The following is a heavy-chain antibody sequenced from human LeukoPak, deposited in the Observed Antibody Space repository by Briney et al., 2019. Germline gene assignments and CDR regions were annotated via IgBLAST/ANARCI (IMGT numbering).Heavy chain of an antibody. J-gene: IGHJ4*02. CDR3: ARDRSIAVAGTMDY. D-gene: IGHD6-19*01. Sequence: GGSLRLSCAASGFTFSSYAMSWVRQAPGKGLEWVSAISGSGGSTYYADSVKGRFTISRDNSKNTLYLQMNSLRAEDTAVYYCARDRSIAVAGTMDYWGQGTLVTVSS. V-gene: IGHV3-23*01. CDR2: ISGSGGST. CDR1: GFTFSSYA.